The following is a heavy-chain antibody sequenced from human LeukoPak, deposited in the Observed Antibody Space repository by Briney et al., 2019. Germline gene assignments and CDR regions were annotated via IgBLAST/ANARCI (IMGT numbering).Heavy chain of an antibody. D-gene: IGHD6-19*01. CDR3: TKLKGWYGEGFFDY. CDR2: LYSGGAT. V-gene: IGHV3-53*01. Sequence: GGSLRLSCAASGFTVSSNYMSWVRQPAGKGLEWVSVLYSGGATFYAASVKGRFTISRDTSKNTLYLQMNDLRADDTAVYYCTKLKGWYGEGFFDYWGQGTLVTVSS. J-gene: IGHJ4*02. CDR1: GFTVSSNY.